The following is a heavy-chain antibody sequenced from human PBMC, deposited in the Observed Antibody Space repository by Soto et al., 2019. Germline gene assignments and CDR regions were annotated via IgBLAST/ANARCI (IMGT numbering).Heavy chain of an antibody. D-gene: IGHD3-10*01. J-gene: IGHJ6*02. Sequence: PSETLSLTCRVSGGSSTTVHWSWIRQPPGRGLEYIGYVDYDDNTDYNTSLKSRVTISVDRSNNLLSLRLASMTAADTAVYYCVRQGFGRLHGLVDVWGQGTTVTVSS. CDR2: VDYDDNT. CDR3: VRQGFGRLHGLVDV. CDR1: GGSSTTVH. V-gene: IGHV4-59*01.